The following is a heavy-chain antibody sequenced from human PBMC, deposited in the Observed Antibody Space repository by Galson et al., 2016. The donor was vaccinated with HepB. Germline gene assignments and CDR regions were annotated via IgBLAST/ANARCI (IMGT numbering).Heavy chain of an antibody. CDR2: IYHSGST. J-gene: IGHJ6*02. CDR1: GGSISYYY. Sequence: SETLSLTCTVSGGSISYYYWSWIRQPPGKGLEWIGYIYHSGSTNYNPSLKSRVTISVDTSKNQFSLKLSSVTAADTGVCYCARDDSGGWYGFHSVMDVWGQGTTVTVSS. V-gene: IGHV4-59*01. D-gene: IGHD6-19*01. CDR3: ARDDSGGWYGFHSVMDV.